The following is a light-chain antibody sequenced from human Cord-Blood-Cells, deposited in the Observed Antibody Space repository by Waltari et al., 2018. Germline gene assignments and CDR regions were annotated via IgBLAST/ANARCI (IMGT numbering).Light chain of an antibody. V-gene: IGKV4-1*01. Sequence: DIVMTQSPDSLAVSLGERATINCKSSQSVLYSSNNKNYLACYQQKPGQPPKLLIYWASTRESGVPDRFSGSWSGTDFTLTISSLQAEDVAVYYCQQYYSTPLTFGGGTKVEIK. CDR3: QQYYSTPLT. CDR2: WAS. J-gene: IGKJ4*01. CDR1: QSVLYSSNNKNY.